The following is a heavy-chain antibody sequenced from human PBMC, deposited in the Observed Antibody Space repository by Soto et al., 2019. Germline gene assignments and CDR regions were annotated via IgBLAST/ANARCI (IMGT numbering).Heavy chain of an antibody. V-gene: IGHV1-46*01. CDR2: INPSSGAT. J-gene: IGHJ4*02. Sequence: QVQLVQSGAEVKKPGSSVKLSCKASGYNFIAYYIYWVRQAPGQGPEWMGMINPSSGATNYAQKFQGRVTVTRDTSTSTAYLELSSLRSEDAAVYYCVKYCGGDCRHFDAWGQGTLVTVSS. CDR1: GYNFIAYY. CDR3: VKYCGGDCRHFDA. D-gene: IGHD2-21*02.